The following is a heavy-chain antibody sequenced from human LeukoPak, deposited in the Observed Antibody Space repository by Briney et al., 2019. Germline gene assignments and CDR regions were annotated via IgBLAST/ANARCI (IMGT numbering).Heavy chain of an antibody. D-gene: IGHD3-22*01. CDR3: AKDGLYYDGSTHIYYFDY. CDR2: ITGSGGVT. Sequence: GGSLRLSCAASGFSFSDYAMAWVRQAPGKGLEWVSVITGSGGVTHYAGSVKDRFTISRDNSKNTLYLQMNNLRVEDTARYYCAKDGLYYDGSTHIYYFDYWGQGTLVAVSS. CDR1: GFSFSDYA. V-gene: IGHV3-23*01. J-gene: IGHJ4*02.